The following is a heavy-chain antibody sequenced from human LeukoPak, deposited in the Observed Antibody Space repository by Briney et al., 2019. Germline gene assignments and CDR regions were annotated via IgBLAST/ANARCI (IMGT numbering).Heavy chain of an antibody. CDR1: GYTFTAYA. V-gene: IGHV1-3*01. J-gene: IGHJ3*02. CDR2: INLGNGNT. CDR3: ARSVTHDAFDI. Sequence: ASVTVSCKASGYTFTAYAMHWVRQAPGQRLEWMGWINLGNGNTKYSQKFQGRVTITRDTSASTAYMELSSLRSEDTAVYYCARSVTHDAFDIWGQGTLVSVSS. D-gene: IGHD4-17*01.